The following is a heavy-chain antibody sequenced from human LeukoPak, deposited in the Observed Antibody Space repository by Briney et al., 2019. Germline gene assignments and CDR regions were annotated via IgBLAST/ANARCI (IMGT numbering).Heavy chain of an antibody. V-gene: IGHV4-34*01. Sequence: SETLSLTCAVYGGSFSGYYWSWIRQPPGKGLEWIGEINHSGSTNYNPSLKSRVTISVDTSKNQFSLKLSSVTAADTAVYYCARDPANPKYYYDSSGIFDYWGQGTLVTVSS. D-gene: IGHD3-22*01. J-gene: IGHJ4*02. CDR2: INHSGST. CDR3: ARDPANPKYYYDSSGIFDY. CDR1: GGSFSGYY.